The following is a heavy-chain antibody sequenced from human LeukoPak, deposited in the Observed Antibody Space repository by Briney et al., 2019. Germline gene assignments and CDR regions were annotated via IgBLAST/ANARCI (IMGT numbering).Heavy chain of an antibody. Sequence: PSETLSLTCTVSGGSISSGGYYWSWIRQHPGKGLEWIGYIYYSGSTYYNPSLKSRVTISVDTSKNQFSLKLSSVTAADTAVYYCASGQYQLLTRRFDYFDDWGQGTLVTVSS. V-gene: IGHV4-31*03. CDR2: IYYSGST. CDR3: ASGQYQLLTRRFDYFDD. D-gene: IGHD2-2*01. CDR1: GGSISSGGYY. J-gene: IGHJ4*02.